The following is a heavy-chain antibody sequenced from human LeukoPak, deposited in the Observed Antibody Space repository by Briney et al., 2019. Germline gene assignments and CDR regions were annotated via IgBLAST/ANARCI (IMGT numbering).Heavy chain of an antibody. CDR1: GFTFSSYG. Sequence: PGGSLRLSCAASGFTFSSYGMHWVRQAPGKGLEWVAFIRYDGSIKYYADSVKGRFTISRDSSKNTLYLQMNSVRAEDTAVYYCAKDPRKNSNGWYRGADWFDPWGQGTLVTVSS. CDR2: IRYDGSIK. V-gene: IGHV3-30*02. CDR3: AKDPRKNSNGWYRGADWFDP. D-gene: IGHD6-19*01. J-gene: IGHJ5*02.